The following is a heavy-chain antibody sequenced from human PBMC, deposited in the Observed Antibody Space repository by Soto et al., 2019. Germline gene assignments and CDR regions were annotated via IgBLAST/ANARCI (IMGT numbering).Heavy chain of an antibody. V-gene: IGHV4-34*01. CDR3: ARGYGRNFAY. J-gene: IGHJ4*02. Sequence: QVQLQQWGAGLLKPSETLSLTCAVYGGSFSGYYWSWIRQPPGKGLEWIGEINHSESTNYNPSLKSRVTISVYTSKNQFSLKLSSVTAADTAGYSCARGYGRNFAYWGQGTMVTVSS. CDR1: GGSFSGYY. CDR2: INHSEST. D-gene: IGHD3-10*01.